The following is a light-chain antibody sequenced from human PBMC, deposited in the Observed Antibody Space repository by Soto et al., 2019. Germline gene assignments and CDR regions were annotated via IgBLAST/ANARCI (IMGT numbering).Light chain of an antibody. Sequence: QSVLTHPPSVSGAPGQRVTISCTGSSSDIGAGFDVHWYQHLPGTAPKLLIYGNTNRPSGVPGRFSGSKSGTSASLVITGLQAEDEADYYCQSYENSRTGFYVFGTVTKLTVL. CDR2: GNT. CDR3: QSYENSRTGFYV. CDR1: SSDIGAGFD. V-gene: IGLV1-40*01. J-gene: IGLJ1*01.